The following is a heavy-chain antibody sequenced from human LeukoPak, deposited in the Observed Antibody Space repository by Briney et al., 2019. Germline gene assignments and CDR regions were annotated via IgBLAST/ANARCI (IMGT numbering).Heavy chain of an antibody. J-gene: IGHJ4*02. CDR2: INPNSGGT. Sequence: ASVKVSCKASGYTFTGYYMHWVPQAPGQGLEWMGWINPNSGGTNYAQKFQGRVTMTRDTSISTAYMELSRLRSDDTAVYYCARDSVLSFYGGASLDYWGQGTLVTVSS. CDR1: GYTFTGYY. CDR3: ARDSVLSFYGGASLDY. D-gene: IGHD4-23*01. V-gene: IGHV1-2*02.